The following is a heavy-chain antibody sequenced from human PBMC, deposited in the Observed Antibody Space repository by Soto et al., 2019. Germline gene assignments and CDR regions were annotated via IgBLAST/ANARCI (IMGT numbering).Heavy chain of an antibody. J-gene: IGHJ4*02. CDR1: EYTFTSYA. CDR2: INAGNGNT. Sequence: ASVNVPCKASEYTFTSYAMHWVRQAPGQSLEWMGWINAGNGNTKYSQKFQGRVTITRDTSASTAYMELSSLRSEDTAVYYCARELEGLYYFDYWGLGTLVNVSS. CDR3: ARELEGLYYFDY. V-gene: IGHV1-3*01.